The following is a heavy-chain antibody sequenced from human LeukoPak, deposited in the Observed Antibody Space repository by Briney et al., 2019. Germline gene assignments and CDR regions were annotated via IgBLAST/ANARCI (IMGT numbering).Heavy chain of an antibody. Sequence: ASVKVSCKASGYTFTGYYMHWVRQAPGQGLEWMGWINPNSGGTNYAQKFQGRVTMTRDTSNSTAYMELSRLRSDDTAVYYCARGLSYYYDSSGPGRWYWGQGTLVTVSS. CDR3: ARGLSYYYDSSGPGRWY. V-gene: IGHV1-2*02. J-gene: IGHJ4*02. CDR1: GYTFTGYY. D-gene: IGHD3-22*01. CDR2: INPNSGGT.